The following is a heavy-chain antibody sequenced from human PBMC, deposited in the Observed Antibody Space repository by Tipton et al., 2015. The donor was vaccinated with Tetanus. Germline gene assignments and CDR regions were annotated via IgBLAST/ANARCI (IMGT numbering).Heavy chain of an antibody. D-gene: IGHD3-22*01. Sequence: QSGPEVKKPGSSVKVSCKASGGTFSSYAISWVRQAPGQGLEWMGGIIPIFGTANYAQKFRGRVTITADESTSTAYMELSSLRSEDTAVYYCASYHSGGDYYDSSGYSIDYWGQGTLVTVSS. J-gene: IGHJ4*02. V-gene: IGHV1-69*01. CDR3: ASYHSGGDYYDSSGYSIDY. CDR2: IIPIFGTA. CDR1: GGTFSSYA.